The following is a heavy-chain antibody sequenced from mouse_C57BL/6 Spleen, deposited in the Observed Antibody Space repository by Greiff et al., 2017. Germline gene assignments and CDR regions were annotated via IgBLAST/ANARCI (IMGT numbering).Heavy chain of an antibody. CDR3: ARGGYDGGTFDY. CDR2: FNPSSGYP. V-gene: IGHV1-4*01. D-gene: IGHD2-2*01. Sequence: QVQLQQSGAELARPGASVKMSCKASGYTFTTYTMHWVKQRPGQGLEWIGNFNPSSGYPKYNEKFKDKATLTADKSSSTAFMQLSILTSEDSAVYYCARGGYDGGTFDYWGQGTTLTVSS. J-gene: IGHJ2*01. CDR1: GYTFTTYT.